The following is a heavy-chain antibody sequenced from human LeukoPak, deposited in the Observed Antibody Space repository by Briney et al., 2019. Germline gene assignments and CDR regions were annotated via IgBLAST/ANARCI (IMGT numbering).Heavy chain of an antibody. CDR3: TRLGGSYYTY. V-gene: IGHV3-7*01. J-gene: IGHJ4*02. D-gene: IGHD1-26*01. CDR2: IKQDGGEK. CDR1: GFTFSSYW. Sequence: GGSLRLSCAASGFTFSSYWMSWVRQAPGKGLEWVANIKQDGGEKSYVDSVKGRFTTSRDNAKNSLFLQMNSLRAVDTAVYYCTRLGGSYYTYWGQGTLVTVSS.